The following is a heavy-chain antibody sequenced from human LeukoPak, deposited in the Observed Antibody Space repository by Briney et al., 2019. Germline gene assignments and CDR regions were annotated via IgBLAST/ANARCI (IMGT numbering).Heavy chain of an antibody. CDR3: AKDQSSSWYGTIDY. Sequence: GGSLRLSCAASGFTFSSYAMTWVRQAPGKGLEWVSCISGSGDNTYYPDSVRGRFTISRDNFKNTLYLQMNSLRAEDTAVYYCAKDQSSSWYGTIDYWGQGTLVTVSS. D-gene: IGHD6-13*01. CDR2: ISGSGDNT. V-gene: IGHV3-23*01. J-gene: IGHJ4*02. CDR1: GFTFSSYA.